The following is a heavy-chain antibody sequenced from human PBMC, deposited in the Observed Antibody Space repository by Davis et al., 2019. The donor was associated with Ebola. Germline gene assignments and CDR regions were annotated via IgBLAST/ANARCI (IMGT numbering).Heavy chain of an antibody. CDR2: IYYSGST. CDR3: ARLGGIVVVPAAMPYYYYGMDV. Sequence: SETLSLTCTVSGGSISSSSYYWGWIRQPPGKGLEWIGSIYYSGSTYYNPSLKRRVTISVDTSKNQFSLKLSSVTAADTAVYYCARLGGIVVVPAAMPYYYYGMDVWGQGTTVTVSS. D-gene: IGHD2-2*01. V-gene: IGHV4-39*01. J-gene: IGHJ6*02. CDR1: GGSISSSSYY.